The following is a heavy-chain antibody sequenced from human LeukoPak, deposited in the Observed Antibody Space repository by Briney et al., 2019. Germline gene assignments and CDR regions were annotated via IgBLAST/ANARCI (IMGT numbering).Heavy chain of an antibody. V-gene: IGHV4-59*01. CDR2: IYYSGST. CDR3: ARGDYSSYVGHYYYYMDV. D-gene: IGHD4-11*01. CDR1: GGSISSYY. J-gene: IGHJ6*03. Sequence: SETLSLTCTVSGGSISSYYWSWIRQPPGKGPEWIGYIYYSGSTNYNPSLKSRVTISVDTSKNQFSLKLSSVTAADTAVYYCARGDYSSYVGHYYYYMDVWGKGTTVTVSS.